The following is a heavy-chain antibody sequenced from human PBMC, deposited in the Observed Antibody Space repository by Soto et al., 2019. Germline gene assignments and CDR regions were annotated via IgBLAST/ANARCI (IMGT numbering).Heavy chain of an antibody. CDR2: IIPIFGTA. CDR3: ARDSGSYYMFKCGWFDP. Sequence: QVQLVQSGAEVKKPGSSVKVSCKASGGTFSSYAISWVRQAPGQGLEWMGGIIPIFGTANYAQKFQGRDTITADESTSTAYMELSSLRSEDTAVYYCARDSGSYYMFKCGWFDPWGQGTLVTVSS. D-gene: IGHD1-26*01. J-gene: IGHJ5*02. V-gene: IGHV1-69*01. CDR1: GGTFSSYA.